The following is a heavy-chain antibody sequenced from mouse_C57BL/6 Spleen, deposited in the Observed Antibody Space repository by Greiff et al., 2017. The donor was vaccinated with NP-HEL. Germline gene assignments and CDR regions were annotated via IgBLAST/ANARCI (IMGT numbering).Heavy chain of an antibody. CDR3: ARSRVTTVVAHWYFDV. CDR2: INPGSGGT. Sequence: VQLQQSGAELVRPGTSVKVSCKALGYPFPIYLLGGVKQRPGQGLEWIGGINPGSGGTNYNEKFKGKATLTADKSSSTAYMQLSSLTSEDSAVYFCARSRVTTVVAHWYFDVWGTGTTVTVSS. J-gene: IGHJ1*03. V-gene: IGHV1-54*01. CDR1: GYPFPIYL. D-gene: IGHD1-1*01.